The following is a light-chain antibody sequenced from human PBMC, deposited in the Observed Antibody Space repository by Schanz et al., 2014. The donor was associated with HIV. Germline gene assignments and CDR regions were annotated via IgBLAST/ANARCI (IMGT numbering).Light chain of an antibody. CDR2: GTS. CDR3: QQYGVSPPWT. Sequence: EIVLTQSPGTLSLSPGERATLSCRASQSVSSNFLAWYQQKPGQAPRLVIFGTSNRATGIPDRFSGSGSGTDFTLSISGLEPEDFAVYYCQQYGVSPPWTFGQGTKVEIK. CDR1: QSVSSNF. J-gene: IGKJ1*01. V-gene: IGKV3-20*01.